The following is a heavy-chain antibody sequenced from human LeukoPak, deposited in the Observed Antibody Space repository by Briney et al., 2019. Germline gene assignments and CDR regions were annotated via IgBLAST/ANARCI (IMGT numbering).Heavy chain of an antibody. CDR2: INHSGST. Sequence: SETLSLTCAVYGGSFSGYYWSWIRQPPGKGLEWIGEINHSGSTNYNPSLKSRVTISVDTSKNQFSLELSSVTAADTAVYYCARGRRRAGTTAFDPWGQGTLVTVSS. J-gene: IGHJ5*02. CDR1: GGSFSGYY. V-gene: IGHV4-34*01. CDR3: ARGRRRAGTTAFDP. D-gene: IGHD6-13*01.